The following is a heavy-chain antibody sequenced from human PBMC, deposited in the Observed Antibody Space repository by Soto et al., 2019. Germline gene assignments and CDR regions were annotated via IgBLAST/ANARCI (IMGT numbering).Heavy chain of an antibody. CDR3: ARAGRKCGGNWFDP. CDR2: IYYSGST. V-gene: IGHV4-59*01. Sequence: QVQLQESGPGLVKPSETLSLTCTVSGGSISSYYWSWIRQPPGKGLEWIGYIYYSGSTNYNPSLKSRVTIAVDTSKNKFSLKLSSVTAADTAVYYCARAGRKCGGNWFDPWGQGTLVTVSS. D-gene: IGHD3-16*01. J-gene: IGHJ5*02. CDR1: GGSISSYY.